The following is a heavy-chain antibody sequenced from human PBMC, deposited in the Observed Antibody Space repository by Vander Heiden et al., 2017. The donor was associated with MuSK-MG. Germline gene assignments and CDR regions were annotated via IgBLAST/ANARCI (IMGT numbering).Heavy chain of an antibody. D-gene: IGHD6-13*01. CDR3: AHSPPWAAADHFDY. Sequence: QITLKESGPTLVKPTQTLTLTCTFSGFSLKTSGVGVGWIRQSPGKALEWLAMIYWNDSKSYSPSLKSRLSMTRDTSENQVVLTMTNMDPVDTATYYCAHSPPWAAADHFDYWGQGILVTVSS. V-gene: IGHV2-5*01. CDR1: GFSLKTSGVG. J-gene: IGHJ4*02. CDR2: IYWNDSK.